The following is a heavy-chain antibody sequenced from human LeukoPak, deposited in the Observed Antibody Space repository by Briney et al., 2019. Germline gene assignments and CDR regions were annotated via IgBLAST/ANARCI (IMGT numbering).Heavy chain of an antibody. CDR1: GFTVSSNY. J-gene: IGHJ4*02. CDR2: IYSGGST. Sequence: PGGSLRLSCAASGFTVSSNYMSWVRQAPGKGLEWVSVIYSGGSTYYADSVKGRFTISRDNSKNTLYLQMNSLRAEDTAVYYCARDMYYYDSSGYYKTPYYFDYWGQGTLVTVSS. CDR3: ARDMYYYDSSGYYKTPYYFDY. D-gene: IGHD3-22*01. V-gene: IGHV3-66*01.